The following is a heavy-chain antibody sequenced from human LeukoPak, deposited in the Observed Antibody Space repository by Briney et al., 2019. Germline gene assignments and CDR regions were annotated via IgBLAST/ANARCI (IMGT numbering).Heavy chain of an antibody. D-gene: IGHD3-22*01. CDR3: ARVYETNGYLY. V-gene: IGHV3-30-3*01. J-gene: IGHJ4*02. CDR1: GFTFSSYA. CDR2: ISYDGSNK. Sequence: GGSLRLSCAASGFTFSSYAMHWVRQAPGKGLEWVAVISYDGSNKYYADSVKGRFTISRDNAKNTVYLQMNSLRVEDTAVYYCARVYETNGYLYWGQGSLVTVSS.